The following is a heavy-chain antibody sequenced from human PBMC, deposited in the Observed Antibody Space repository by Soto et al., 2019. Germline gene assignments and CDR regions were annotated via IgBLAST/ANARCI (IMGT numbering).Heavy chain of an antibody. V-gene: IGHV3-48*01. D-gene: IGHD3-9*01. Sequence: EVQLVESGGGLVQPGGSLRLSCAASGFTFSSYSMNWVRQAPGKGLEWVSYISSSSSTIYYADSVKGRFTISRDNAKNSLYLQMNSLRAEDTPVYYCARDADYDILTGYPVDYWGQGTLVTVSS. CDR1: GFTFSSYS. J-gene: IGHJ4*02. CDR2: ISSSSSTI. CDR3: ARDADYDILTGYPVDY.